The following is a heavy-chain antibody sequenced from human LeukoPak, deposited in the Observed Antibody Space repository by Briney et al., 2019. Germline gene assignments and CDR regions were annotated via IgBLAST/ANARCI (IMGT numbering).Heavy chain of an antibody. CDR2: IKHDGGEK. CDR1: GFTFSSYW. V-gene: IGHV3-7*01. J-gene: IGHJ4*02. D-gene: IGHD2-15*01. Sequence: GSLRLSCAASGFTFSSYWMSWVRQAPGKGLEWVAKIKHDGGEKFYVESVKGRFTISRDNAKNSLYLQMSSLRAEDTAVYFCARGFCSGGSCSKYDYWGQGTLVTVSS. CDR3: ARGFCSGGSCSKYDY.